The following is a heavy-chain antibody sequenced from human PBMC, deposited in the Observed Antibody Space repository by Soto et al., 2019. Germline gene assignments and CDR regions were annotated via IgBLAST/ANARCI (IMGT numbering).Heavy chain of an antibody. J-gene: IGHJ5*02. Sequence: SETLSLTCTVSGGAISSGSYYWGWIRQPPGKGLEWIGSIYYSGSTYYNPSLKSRVTMSVDTSKNQFSLSLSSVTAADTAVYYCARQKYYDVLSGYSKNWFDPWGQGTLVTVSS. V-gene: IGHV4-39*01. D-gene: IGHD3-3*01. CDR2: IYYSGST. CDR1: GGAISSGSYY. CDR3: ARQKYYDVLSGYSKNWFDP.